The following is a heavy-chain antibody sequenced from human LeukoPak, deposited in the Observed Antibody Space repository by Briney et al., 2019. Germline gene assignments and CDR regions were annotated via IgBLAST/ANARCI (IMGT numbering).Heavy chain of an antibody. CDR3: AREVVVAGKIFDY. D-gene: IGHD2-15*01. V-gene: IGHV3-30*19. J-gene: IGHJ4*02. Sequence: GESLRLSCAASGFTFSSYGMHWVRQAPGEGLEWVAVISYDGSNKYYADSVKGQFTISRDNSKNTLYLQMNSLRAEDTAVYYCAREVVVAGKIFDYWGQGTLVTVSS. CDR1: GFTFSSYG. CDR2: ISYDGSNK.